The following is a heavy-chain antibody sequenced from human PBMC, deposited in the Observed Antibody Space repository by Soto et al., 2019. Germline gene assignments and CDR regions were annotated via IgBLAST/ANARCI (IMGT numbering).Heavy chain of an antibody. J-gene: IGHJ6*02. Sequence: GGSLRLSCAASGFTFSSYGMHWVRQAPGKGLEWVAVIWYDGSNKYYADSVKGRFIISRDNSKNTLYLQMNSLRAEDTAVYYCARGRKTYSSSWSYYYYYGMDVWGQGTTVTVSS. V-gene: IGHV3-33*01. CDR2: IWYDGSNK. D-gene: IGHD6-13*01. CDR3: ARGRKTYSSSWSYYYYYGMDV. CDR1: GFTFSSYG.